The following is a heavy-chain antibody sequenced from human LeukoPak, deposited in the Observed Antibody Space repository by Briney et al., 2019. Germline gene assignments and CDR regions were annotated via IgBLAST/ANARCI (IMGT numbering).Heavy chain of an antibody. D-gene: IGHD3-10*01. CDR1: GFTFSSYG. CDR3: AKDLRVNYYGSGSYYLANGMDV. J-gene: IGHJ6*02. CDR2: IWYDGSNK. V-gene: IGHV3-33*06. Sequence: GRSLRLSCAASGFTFSSYGMHWVRQAPGKGLEWVAVIWYDGSNKYYADSVKGRFTISRDNSKNTLYLQMNSLRAEDTAVYYCAKDLRVNYYGSGSYYLANGMDVWGQGTTVTVSS.